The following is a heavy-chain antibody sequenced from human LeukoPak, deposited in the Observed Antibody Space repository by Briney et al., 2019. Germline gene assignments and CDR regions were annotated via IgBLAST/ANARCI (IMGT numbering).Heavy chain of an antibody. CDR1: GDSVSIQSAT. V-gene: IGHV6-1*01. D-gene: IGHD3-9*01. CDR2: TYYRAKWYN. CDR3: ARDHWYDILSFDY. J-gene: IGHJ4*02. Sequence: SQTLSLTCAISGDSVSIQSATWNWIRQSPSRGLEWLGRTYYRAKWYNDSAISVKGRITITPDTPNNQFSLKLKSLTPEDTAVYYCARDHWYDILSFDYWGQGSLVTVSS.